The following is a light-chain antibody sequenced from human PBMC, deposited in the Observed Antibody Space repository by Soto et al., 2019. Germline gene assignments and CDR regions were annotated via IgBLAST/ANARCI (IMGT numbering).Light chain of an antibody. CDR1: STDLGAYDY. V-gene: IGLV2-14*01. CDR3: SSYANSGTSYV. J-gene: IGLJ1*01. CDR2: EVN. Sequence: QSVLTQPASVSASPGQSITISCTGTSTDLGAYDYVSWYQHHPGKAPKLMIFEVNNRPSGGSHRFSGSKSGSTASLTISGLQADDEADYYCSSYANSGTSYVFXTGTKRTVL.